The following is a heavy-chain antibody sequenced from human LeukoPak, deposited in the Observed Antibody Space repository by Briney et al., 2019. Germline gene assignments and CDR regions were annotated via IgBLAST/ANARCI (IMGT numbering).Heavy chain of an antibody. V-gene: IGHV3-48*04. D-gene: IGHD3-10*01. CDR3: AKADRVDYYGSGSPPGY. CDR1: GFTFSTYN. Sequence: GGSLRLSCAASGFTFSTYNMNWVRQAPGKGLEWVSFISSGSTIIYYADSVKGRFTISRDNSKNSLYLQMNSLRTEDTALYYCAKADRVDYYGSGSPPGYWGQGTLVTVSS. CDR2: ISSGSTII. J-gene: IGHJ4*02.